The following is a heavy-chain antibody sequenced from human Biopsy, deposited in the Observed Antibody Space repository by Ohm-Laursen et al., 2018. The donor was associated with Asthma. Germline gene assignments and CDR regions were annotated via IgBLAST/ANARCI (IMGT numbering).Heavy chain of an antibody. CDR1: GYTFTSYG. CDR3: QKAAYEILTGYYGGGGMDV. V-gene: IGHV1-18*04. J-gene: IGHJ6*02. Sequence: SVKVSCKASGYTFTSYGISWVRQAPGQGLDWMGWISAYHGNTNYAQKLQGRVTMTTDTSTSTAYMELRSLRSDDTAVFYWQKAAYEILTGYYGGGGMDVWGQGTTVTVSS. D-gene: IGHD3-9*01. CDR2: ISAYHGNT.